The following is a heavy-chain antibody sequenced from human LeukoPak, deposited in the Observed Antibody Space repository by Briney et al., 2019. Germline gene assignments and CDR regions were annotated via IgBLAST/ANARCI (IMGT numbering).Heavy chain of an antibody. CDR2: ISAYNGNT. J-gene: IGHJ2*01. D-gene: IGHD2-2*01. Sequence: ASVKVSCKASGYTFTSYGISWVRQAPGQGLEWMGWISAYNGNTNYAQKLQGRVTMTTDTSTSTAYMELRSLRSDDTAVYYCARDTDIVVVPAAPGADFDLWGRGTLVTVSS. V-gene: IGHV1-18*01. CDR1: GYTFTSYG. CDR3: ARDTDIVVVPAAPGADFDL.